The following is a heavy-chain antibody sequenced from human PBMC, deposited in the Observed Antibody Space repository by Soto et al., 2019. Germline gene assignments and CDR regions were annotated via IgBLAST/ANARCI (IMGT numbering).Heavy chain of an antibody. D-gene: IGHD5-18*01. CDR2: IKQDGSEK. CDR3: ARDPYTAGPTGWFDP. CDR1: GFTFRSYW. J-gene: IGHJ5*02. Sequence: GGSLTLSCAASGFTFRSYWMSWVRQAPGKGLEWVANIKQDGSEKYYVDSVKGRFTISRDNAKNSLYLQMNSLRAEDTAVYYCARDPYTAGPTGWFDPWGQGTLVTVSS. V-gene: IGHV3-7*03.